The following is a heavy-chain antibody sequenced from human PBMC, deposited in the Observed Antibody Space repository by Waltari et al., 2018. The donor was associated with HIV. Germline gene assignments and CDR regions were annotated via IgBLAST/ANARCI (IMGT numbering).Heavy chain of an antibody. J-gene: IGHJ3*02. V-gene: IGHV1-2*02. Sequence: QVQLVQSGAEGTKPGASVKVSCKASGYTFPGYYMHWVRQGPGQGLEWMGWINPNSGGTNYAQKFQGRVTMTRDTSISTAYMELSRLRSDDTAVYYCARDAKWDPGAFDIWGQGTMVTVSS. D-gene: IGHD1-26*01. CDR2: INPNSGGT. CDR3: ARDAKWDPGAFDI. CDR1: GYTFPGYY.